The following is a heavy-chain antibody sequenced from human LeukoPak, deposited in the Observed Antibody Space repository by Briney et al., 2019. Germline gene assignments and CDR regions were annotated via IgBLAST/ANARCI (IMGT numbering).Heavy chain of an antibody. J-gene: IGHJ4*02. Sequence: PGRILSLSCAVSGFTLSSYWMHWVREGAGPRLMSVSRIKSDGSSIRYEDFVKGRFTISRDNAKNTLWLQMNSLRAEDTAVYYCATDLDYGGYSHFDFWGQGTLVTVSS. CDR3: ATDLDYGGYSHFDF. CDR2: IKSDGSSI. D-gene: IGHD4-23*01. CDR1: GFTLSSYW. V-gene: IGHV3-74*01.